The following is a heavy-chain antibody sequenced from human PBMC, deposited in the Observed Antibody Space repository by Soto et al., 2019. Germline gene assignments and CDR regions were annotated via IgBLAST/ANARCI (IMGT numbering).Heavy chain of an antibody. Sequence: EVQLLESGGGLVQPGGSLRLSCAASGFTFINYAMSWVRQAPGKGLEWVSAISGGGGVTYYADSVKGRFTISRDNSKNTLFLQMNSLRAGDTAVYYWAKTPYCGGDCLGYFDYWGQGTLVTVSS. D-gene: IGHD2-21*02. J-gene: IGHJ4*02. CDR1: GFTFINYA. CDR2: ISGGGGVT. CDR3: AKTPYCGGDCLGYFDY. V-gene: IGHV3-23*01.